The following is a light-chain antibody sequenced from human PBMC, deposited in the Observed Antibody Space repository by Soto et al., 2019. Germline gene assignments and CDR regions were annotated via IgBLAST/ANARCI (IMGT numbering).Light chain of an antibody. Sequence: QSVLTQPPSVSAAPGQKGTISCSGSSSNIGGNSVSWYQQLPGTAPKLLIYDDNKRPSGIPDRFSGSKSGTSATLGITGFQXGDEADYYCGSWDSSLSAYVFGTGTKV. V-gene: IGLV1-51*01. CDR1: SSNIGGNS. CDR3: GSWDSSLSAYV. CDR2: DDN. J-gene: IGLJ1*01.